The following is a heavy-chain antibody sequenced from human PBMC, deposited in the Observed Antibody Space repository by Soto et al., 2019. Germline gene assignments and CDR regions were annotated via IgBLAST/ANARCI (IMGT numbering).Heavy chain of an antibody. CDR3: AREGVVRGLKVNLDY. J-gene: IGHJ4*02. D-gene: IGHD3-10*01. Sequence: PGGSLTLSCAASGFTFSSYAMHWVRQAPGKWLEWVAVISYDGSNKYYADSVKGRFTISRDNSKNTLYLQMNSLRAEDTAVYYCAREGVVRGLKVNLDYWGQGXLVTVYS. CDR1: GFTFSSYA. V-gene: IGHV3-30-3*01. CDR2: ISYDGSNK.